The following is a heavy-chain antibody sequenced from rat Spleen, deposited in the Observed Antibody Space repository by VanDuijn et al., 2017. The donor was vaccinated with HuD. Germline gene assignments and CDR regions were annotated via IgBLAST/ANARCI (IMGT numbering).Heavy chain of an antibody. J-gene: IGHJ2*01. CDR1: GFSLTSHH. CDR3: ARDPYSRPFDY. CDR2: IWTGGGT. V-gene: IGHV2-43*01. D-gene: IGHD1-2*01. Sequence: QVQLKESGPGLVQPSQTLSLTCTVSGFSLTSHHVSWVRQSPGKGLEWMGVIWTGGGTAYNSLLKSRLTITRDTSKSQLFLKMTSLQTEDTATYYCARDPYSRPFDYWGQGVMVTVSS.